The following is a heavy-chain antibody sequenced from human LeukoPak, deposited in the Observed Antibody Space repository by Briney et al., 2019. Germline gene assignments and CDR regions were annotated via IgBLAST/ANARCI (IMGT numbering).Heavy chain of an antibody. CDR3: ARRRGYGSSWYNEPNYFDY. Sequence: GGSLRLSCAASGFIFGRDSMNWVRQAPGRGLEWISYIGRDSDIRYYADSVRGRFHISRDNAKNSLYLQMNSLRAEDTAVYYCARRRGYGSSWYNEPNYFDYWGQGTLVTVSS. V-gene: IGHV3-48*01. J-gene: IGHJ4*02. CDR2: IGRDSDIR. CDR1: GFIFGRDS. D-gene: IGHD6-13*01.